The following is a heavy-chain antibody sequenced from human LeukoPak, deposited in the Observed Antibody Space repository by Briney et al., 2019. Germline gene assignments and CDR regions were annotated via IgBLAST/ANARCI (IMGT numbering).Heavy chain of an antibody. CDR3: AREDCSGGSCYGGFDC. CDR2: TYQRSKWYN. D-gene: IGHD2-15*01. CDR1: GDSVSSISAA. V-gene: IGHV6-1*01. J-gene: IGHJ4*02. Sequence: SQTLSLTCAISGDSVSSISAAWNWIRQSPSRGLEWLGRTYQRSKWYNDYALSVKSRITINPDTSKNQFSLQLNSVTPEGTAVYYCAREDCSGGSCYGGFDCWGQGTLVTVSS.